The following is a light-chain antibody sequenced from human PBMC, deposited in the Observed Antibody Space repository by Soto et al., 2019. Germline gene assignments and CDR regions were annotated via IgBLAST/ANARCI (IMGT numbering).Light chain of an antibody. CDR3: QSYGSSLSGYV. V-gene: IGLV1-40*01. J-gene: IGLJ1*01. CDR2: GNN. Sequence: QSVLTQPPSVSGAPGQRVTISCTGSSSNIGAGYDVHWYQQLPGTAPKLLIYGNNNRPSGVPDRFSGFKSGTSASLAITGLQAEYEADYYCQSYGSSLSGYVFGSGTKVTVL. CDR1: SSNIGAGYD.